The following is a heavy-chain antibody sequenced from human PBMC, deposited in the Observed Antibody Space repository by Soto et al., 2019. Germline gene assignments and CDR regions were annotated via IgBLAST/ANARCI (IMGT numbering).Heavy chain of an antibody. J-gene: IGHJ6*02. CDR1: GVSFNTYE. Sequence: GSLRLSCAAPGVSFNTYEMNWVRQAPGKGLEWVSYISSSGYTMYYADSVKGRFTISRDNAKNSLYLQMNSLRAEDTAVYYCARDYTDYNTSGYYYAMYFYGLDVWGQGTTVTVSS. V-gene: IGHV3-48*03. D-gene: IGHD3-22*01. CDR3: ARDYTDYNTSGYYYAMYFYGLDV. CDR2: ISSSGYTM.